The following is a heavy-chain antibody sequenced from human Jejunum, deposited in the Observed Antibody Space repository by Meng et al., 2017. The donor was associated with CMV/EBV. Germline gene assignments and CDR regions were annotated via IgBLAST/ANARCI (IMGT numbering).Heavy chain of an antibody. Sequence: VRWGELGGGVGQPGESLRPSCAASGISFSSSGMHWVRQAPGKGLEWVAFIRHDGSNEYYVESVRGRFTISRDNSKNTVYLEMNSLRSEDTAVYYCAKDKGVRTFDYWGQGTLVTVSS. CDR2: IRHDGSNE. D-gene: IGHD1-1*01. V-gene: IGHV3-30*02. CDR3: AKDKGVRTFDY. J-gene: IGHJ4*02. CDR1: GISFSSSG.